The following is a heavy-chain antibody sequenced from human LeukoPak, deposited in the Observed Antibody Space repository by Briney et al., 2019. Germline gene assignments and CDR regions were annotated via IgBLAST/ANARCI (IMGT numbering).Heavy chain of an antibody. Sequence: GGSLRLSCAASGFTFSSHGMHWVRQAPGKGLEWVAFIRYDGSNKYYADSVKGRFTISRDNSKNTLYLQMNSLRAEDTAVYYCAKDVTVGGYYFDYWGQGTLVTVSS. CDR3: AKDVTVGGYYFDY. CDR2: IRYDGSNK. V-gene: IGHV3-30*02. CDR1: GFTFSSHG. D-gene: IGHD4-23*01. J-gene: IGHJ4*02.